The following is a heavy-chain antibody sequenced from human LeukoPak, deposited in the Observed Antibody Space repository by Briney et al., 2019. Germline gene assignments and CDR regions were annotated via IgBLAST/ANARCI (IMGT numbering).Heavy chain of an antibody. CDR2: INSDGSNI. V-gene: IGHV3-74*01. J-gene: IGHJ6*03. CDR1: GFTLSNYW. CDR3: ARSIVGAYSGYYYYYYMDV. Sequence: GGSLRLSCEASGFTLSNYWMNWVRQAPGKGLVWVSHINSDGSNIKYADSVKGRFTISRDNAKNTLYLQMNSLRAEDTAVYYCARSIVGAYSGYYYYYYMDVWGKGTTVTVSS. D-gene: IGHD1-26*01.